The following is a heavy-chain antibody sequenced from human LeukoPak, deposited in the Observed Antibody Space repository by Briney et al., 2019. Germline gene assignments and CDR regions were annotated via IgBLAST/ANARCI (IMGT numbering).Heavy chain of an antibody. D-gene: IGHD3-10*01. CDR2: K. Sequence: GRSLRLSCAASGFTFSSYGMHWVRQAPGKGLEWVAVKYYADSVKGRFTISRDNSKNTLYLQMNSLRAEDTAVYYCAREVSGDGSPGDYWGQGTLVTDSS. CDR1: GFTFSSYG. CDR3: AREVSGDGSPGDY. J-gene: IGHJ4*02. V-gene: IGHV3-33*01.